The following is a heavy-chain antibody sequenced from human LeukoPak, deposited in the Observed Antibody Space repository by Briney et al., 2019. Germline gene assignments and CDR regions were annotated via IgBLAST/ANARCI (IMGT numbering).Heavy chain of an antibody. CDR2: IDYSGGDT. V-gene: IGHV3-23*01. CDR3: AKDRSIGTYYTFDH. J-gene: IGHJ4*02. Sequence: GGSLRLSCTASGFTLSSYEMSWIRQAPGKGLEWVSSIDYSGGDTHYADSVKGRFTVSRDNSNNRLYLQMSGLTAADTAVYYCAKDRSIGTYYTFDHWGQGTLVTVSS. CDR1: GFTLSSYE. D-gene: IGHD3-10*01.